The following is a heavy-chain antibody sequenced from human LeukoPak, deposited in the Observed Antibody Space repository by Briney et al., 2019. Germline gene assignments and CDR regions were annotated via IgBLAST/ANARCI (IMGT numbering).Heavy chain of an antibody. CDR2: ISSSSSYI. J-gene: IGHJ4*02. V-gene: IGHV3-21*01. Sequence: PGGSLRLSCAASGFTFSSYSMNWVRQAPGKGLEWVSSISSSSSYIYYAGSVKGRFTISRDNAKNSLYLQMNSLRAEDTAVYYCARGESSGWYGMYYFDYWGQGTLVTVSS. CDR1: GFTFSSYS. CDR3: ARGESSGWYGMYYFDY. D-gene: IGHD6-19*01.